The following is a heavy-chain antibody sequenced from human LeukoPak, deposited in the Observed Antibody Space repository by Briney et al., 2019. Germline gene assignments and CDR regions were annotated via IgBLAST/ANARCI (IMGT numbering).Heavy chain of an antibody. D-gene: IGHD2-2*01. CDR2: INWNGGST. CDR3: ARDLWPGYCSSTSCPTDL. Sequence: GGSLRLSCAASGFXFDDYGMSWVRQAPGKGQEWVSGINWNGGSTGYADSVKGRFTISRDNAKNSLYLQMNSLRAEDTALYYCARDLWPGYCSSTSCPTDLWGQGTLVTVSS. J-gene: IGHJ5*02. CDR1: GFXFDDYG. V-gene: IGHV3-20*04.